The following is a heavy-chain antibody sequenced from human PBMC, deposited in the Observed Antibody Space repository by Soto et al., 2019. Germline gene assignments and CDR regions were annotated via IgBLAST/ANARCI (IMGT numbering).Heavy chain of an antibody. V-gene: IGHV4-4*02. CDR3: ASRDPGTSLDY. CDR1: GGSFTSNNW. J-gene: IGHJ4*02. Sequence: SETLSLTCAVSGGSFTSNNWWTWVRQPPGQVLEWIGEIYRTGSTNYNPSLKSRVTISLDKSEDQFSLKVTSLTAADTAVYYCASRDPGTSLDYWGQGTLVPVSS. D-gene: IGHD1-7*01. CDR2: IYRTGST.